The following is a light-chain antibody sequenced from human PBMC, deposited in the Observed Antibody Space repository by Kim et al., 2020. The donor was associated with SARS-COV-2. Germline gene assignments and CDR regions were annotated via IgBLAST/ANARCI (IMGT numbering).Light chain of an antibody. V-gene: IGKV3-20*01. CDR2: GES. CDR1: QAVDART. CDR3: QQFRNSPPEYT. Sequence: PGQRVTVSCRASQAVDARTLAWYQQTPGQAPRLLIFGESSRATGIPDRFSGSGSGTEFTLTITRLEPGDFAVYFCQQFRNSPPEYTFGQGTKMGIK. J-gene: IGKJ2*01.